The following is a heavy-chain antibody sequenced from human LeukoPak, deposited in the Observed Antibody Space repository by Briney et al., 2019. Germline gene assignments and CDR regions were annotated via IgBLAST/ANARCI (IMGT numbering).Heavy chain of an antibody. Sequence: GGSLRLSCAASGFTFSSYSMNWVRQAPGKGLEWVSSISSSSSYIYYADSVKGRFTISRDNAKNSLYLQMNSLRAEDTAVYYRARGDYSSSSPFDYWGQGTLVTVSS. V-gene: IGHV3-21*01. D-gene: IGHD6-6*01. CDR3: ARGDYSSSSPFDY. J-gene: IGHJ4*02. CDR2: ISSSSSYI. CDR1: GFTFSSYS.